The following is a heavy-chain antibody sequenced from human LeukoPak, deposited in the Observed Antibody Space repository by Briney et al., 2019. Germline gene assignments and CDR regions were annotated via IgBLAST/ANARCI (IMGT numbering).Heavy chain of an antibody. V-gene: IGHV3-23*01. CDR1: GFTFSSYA. CDR3: AKYNYYGSGSYYNDFDS. J-gene: IGHJ4*02. Sequence: GGSLRLSCAASGFTFSSYAMHWVRQAPGKGLEWVSSISRSGDRTYYRDSVKGRFTISRDNSKNTLYLQMNSLRAEDTAIYYCAKYNYYGSGSYYNDFDSWGQGTLVTVSS. D-gene: IGHD3-10*01. CDR2: ISRSGDRT.